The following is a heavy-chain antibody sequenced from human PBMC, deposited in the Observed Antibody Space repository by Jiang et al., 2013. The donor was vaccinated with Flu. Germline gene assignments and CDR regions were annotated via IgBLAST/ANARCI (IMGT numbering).Heavy chain of an antibody. CDR3: ARHLVTSPGVAAAGTAPTHFDC. V-gene: IGHV4-39*07. J-gene: IGHJ4*02. CDR1: GGSISSSSYY. Sequence: GSGLVKPSETLSLTCTVSGGSISSSSYYWGWIRQPPGKGLEWIGSIYYSGNIYDNPSLKSRVTISVDTSENQLSLKLSSVTAADTAVYYCARHLVTSPGVAAAGTAPTHFDCWGQGTLVTVSS. D-gene: IGHD6-13*01. CDR2: IYYSGNI.